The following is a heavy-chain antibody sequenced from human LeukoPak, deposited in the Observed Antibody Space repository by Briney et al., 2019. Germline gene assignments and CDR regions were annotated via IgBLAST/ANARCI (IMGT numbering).Heavy chain of an antibody. Sequence: PGGSLRLSCAASGFTLSSYSMNWVRQAPGKGLEWVSSISSSSSYIYYADSVKGRFTISRDNAKNSLYLQMNSLRAEDTAVYYCARDKQLWPPPFDYWGQGTLVTVSS. J-gene: IGHJ4*02. CDR3: ARDKQLWPPPFDY. D-gene: IGHD5-18*01. CDR2: ISSSSSYI. V-gene: IGHV3-21*01. CDR1: GFTLSSYS.